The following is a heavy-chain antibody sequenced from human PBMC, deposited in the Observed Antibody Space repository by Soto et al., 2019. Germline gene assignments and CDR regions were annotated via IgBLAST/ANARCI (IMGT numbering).Heavy chain of an antibody. CDR3: ARHGYYPYPYFDF. CDR1: AGSISSSTYS. V-gene: IGHV4-39*01. CDR2: IYYSGST. Sequence: QLQLLESGPGLVKPSETLSLTCTVSAGSISSSTYSWGWIRQPPGKGLEWIGTIYYSGSTYYNPSLKSRITISVDTSKNQFSLKVNSVTAADTAEYYCARHGYYPYPYFDFWGQVTLVTVSS. J-gene: IGHJ4*02. D-gene: IGHD5-18*01.